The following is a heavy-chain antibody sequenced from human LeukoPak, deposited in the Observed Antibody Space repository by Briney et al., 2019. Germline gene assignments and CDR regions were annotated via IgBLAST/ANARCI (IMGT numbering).Heavy chain of an antibody. CDR2: ISSSSTYT. CDR1: GFTFSSYS. J-gene: IGHJ4*02. V-gene: IGHV3-21*01. Sequence: GGSLRLSCAASGFTFSSYSMNWVRQAPGKGLEWVSSISSSSTYTYYADSLKGRFTISRDNAKTSLYLQVNSLRAEDTAVYYCARLLYDYIWGSSRSYYFDFWGQGTLVTVSS. D-gene: IGHD3-16*02. CDR3: ARLLYDYIWGSSRSYYFDF.